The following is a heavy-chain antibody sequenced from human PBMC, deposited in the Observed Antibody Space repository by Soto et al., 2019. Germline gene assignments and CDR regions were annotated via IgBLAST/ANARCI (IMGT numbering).Heavy chain of an antibody. V-gene: IGHV1-69*13. Sequence: SVKVYCKASGGTFSSYAISWVRQAPGQGLEWMGGIIPIFGTANYAQKFQGRVTITADESTSTAYMELSSLRSEDTAVYYCARDGSGGNWYFDLWGRGTLVTVSS. J-gene: IGHJ2*01. CDR2: IIPIFGTA. CDR3: ARDGSGGNWYFDL. CDR1: GGTFSSYA. D-gene: IGHD1-1*01.